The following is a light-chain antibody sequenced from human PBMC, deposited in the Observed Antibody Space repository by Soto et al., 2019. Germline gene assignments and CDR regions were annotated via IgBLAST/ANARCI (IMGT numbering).Light chain of an antibody. CDR1: SSDIGSYNF. CDR2: EVT. V-gene: IGLV2-14*01. CDR3: CSYRSSRTWV. Sequence: QSALTQPASVSGSPGQSITISCTGTSSDIGSYNFVSWYQQCPGKAPRLLIYEVTNRPSGVSNRFFGSKSGNTASLTISGLQAEDDADYYCCSYRSSRTWVFGGGTQVTVL. J-gene: IGLJ3*02.